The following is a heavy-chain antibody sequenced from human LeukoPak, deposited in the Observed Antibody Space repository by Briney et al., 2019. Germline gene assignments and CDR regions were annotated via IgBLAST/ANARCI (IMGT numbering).Heavy chain of an antibody. Sequence: TSETLSLTCTVSGGSISSYYWSWIRQPPGKGLEWIGYIYYSGSTNYNPSLKSRVTTSIDTSKNEFSLRLRSVTAADTAVYYCARLTGDGAFDIWGPGTMVTVSS. CDR1: GGSISSYY. J-gene: IGHJ3*02. V-gene: IGHV4-59*12. CDR3: ARLTGDGAFDI. D-gene: IGHD7-27*01. CDR2: IYYSGST.